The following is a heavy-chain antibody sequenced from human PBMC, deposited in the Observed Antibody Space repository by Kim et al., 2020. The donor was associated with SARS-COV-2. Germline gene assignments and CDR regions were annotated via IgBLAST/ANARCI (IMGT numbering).Heavy chain of an antibody. V-gene: IGHV3-74*01. Sequence: GGSLRLSCAASGFTFSNYWMHWVRQAPGKGLVWVSRIKYDGSTTIYAGSVRGRFTISRDNAKSTLYLQMNSLRAEDTAVYYCVRDLDWILHYYWGQGTLVTVSS. CDR1: GFTFSNYW. J-gene: IGHJ4*02. CDR3: VRDLDWILHYY. CDR2: IKYDGSTT. D-gene: IGHD3-3*01.